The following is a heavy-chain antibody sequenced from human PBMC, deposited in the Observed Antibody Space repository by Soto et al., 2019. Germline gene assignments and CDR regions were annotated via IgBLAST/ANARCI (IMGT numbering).Heavy chain of an antibody. V-gene: IGHV1-46*03. D-gene: IGHD2-2*01. J-gene: IGHJ5*02. CDR1: GYTFTSYY. CDR3: ARDGGYCSSTRCYEWLAWFNP. Sequence: ASVKVSCKASGYTFTSYYMHWVRQAPGQGLEWMGIINPSGGSTSYAQKFQGRVTMTRDTSTSTVYMELSSLRSEDTAVYYCARDGGYCSSTRCYEWLAWFNPWGQGTLVTGSS. CDR2: INPSGGST.